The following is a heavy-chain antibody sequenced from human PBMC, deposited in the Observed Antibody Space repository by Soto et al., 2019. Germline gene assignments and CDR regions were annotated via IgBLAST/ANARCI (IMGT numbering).Heavy chain of an antibody. J-gene: IGHJ6*02. CDR1: DGSVSSGNYY. Sequence: SETLSLTCTVSDGSVSSGNYYWTWIRQPPGKGLEWIGYIYSSGTTLYNPSLKSRVSISVDRSMNQFSLKLSSVTAADTAVYYCARDPLGYYYGMDVWGQGTTVTVSS. CDR3: ARDPLGYYYGMDV. CDR2: IYSSGTT. V-gene: IGHV4-61*01.